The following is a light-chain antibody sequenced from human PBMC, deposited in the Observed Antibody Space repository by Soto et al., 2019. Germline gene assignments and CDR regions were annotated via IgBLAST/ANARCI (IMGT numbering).Light chain of an antibody. V-gene: IGKV1-39*01. CDR1: QSIGRN. J-gene: IGKJ1*01. Sequence: QAPASMYKTLGDRVTISCRASQSIGRNLNWYQQKPGKAPTLLIFTSSSLQSGVPSRFSGSGSGTDFILTISSLQPEDFATYYCQQSYSTPPTFGHGTKV. CDR2: TSS. CDR3: QQSYSTPPT.